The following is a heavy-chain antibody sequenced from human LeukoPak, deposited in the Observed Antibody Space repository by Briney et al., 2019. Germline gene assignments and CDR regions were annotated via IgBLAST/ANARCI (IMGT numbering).Heavy chain of an antibody. CDR3: ARSFSTRVDSPKNTGVVVTAFDY. D-gene: IGHD2-21*02. V-gene: IGHV1-2*06. CDR1: GYTFTGYY. CDR2: INPNSGGT. Sequence: GASVKVSCKASGYTFTGYYMHWVRQAPGQGLEWMGRINPNSGGTNYAQKFQGRVTMTRDTSISTAYMELSRLRFDDTAVYYCARSFSTRVDSPKNTGVVVTAFDYWGQGTLVTVSS. J-gene: IGHJ4*02.